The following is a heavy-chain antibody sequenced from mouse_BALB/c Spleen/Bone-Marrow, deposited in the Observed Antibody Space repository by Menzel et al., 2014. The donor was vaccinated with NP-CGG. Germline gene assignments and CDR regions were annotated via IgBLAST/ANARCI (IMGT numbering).Heavy chain of an antibody. D-gene: IGHD4-1*01. V-gene: IGHV1S22*01. Sequence: LQQSGSELVRPGASVKLSCKASGYTFTSYWMHWVKQRHGQGLEWIGNIYPGSGSTNYDEKFKSKGTLTVDTSSSTAYMHLSSLTSEDSAVYYCTRKNWDERYFDVWGAGTTLTVSS. CDR1: GYTFTSYW. CDR2: IYPGSGST. J-gene: IGHJ1*01. CDR3: TRKNWDERYFDV.